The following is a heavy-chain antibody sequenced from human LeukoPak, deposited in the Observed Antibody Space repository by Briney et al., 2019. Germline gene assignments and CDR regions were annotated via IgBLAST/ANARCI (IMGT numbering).Heavy chain of an antibody. CDR2: IYYSGST. Sequence: SETLSLTCTVSGGSISSSSYYWGWIHQPPGKGLEWIGSIYYSGSTYYNPSLKSRVTISVDTSKNQFSLKLSSVTAADTAVYYCARPSYGGNYFDYWGQGTLVTVSS. CDR3: ARPSYGGNYFDY. J-gene: IGHJ4*02. D-gene: IGHD5-18*01. V-gene: IGHV4-39*01. CDR1: GGSISSSSYY.